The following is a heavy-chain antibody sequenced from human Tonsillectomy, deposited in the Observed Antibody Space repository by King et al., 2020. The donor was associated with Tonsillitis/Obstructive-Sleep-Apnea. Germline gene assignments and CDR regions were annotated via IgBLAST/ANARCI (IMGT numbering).Heavy chain of an antibody. CDR1: EYTFSNYA. D-gene: IGHD3-9*01. Sequence: QLVQSGSELKKPGASVKISCKASEYTFSNYAMNWVRQAPGQGLEWMGCINTNTGDPTYAQGFTGRFVFSSDTSVSTAYLQISSLKAEDTAVYYCARDLWAYYDVLTGYFPFDFWGQGTLLTVS. J-gene: IGHJ4*02. CDR3: ARDLWAYYDVLTGYFPFDF. V-gene: IGHV7-4-1*02. CDR2: INTNTGDP.